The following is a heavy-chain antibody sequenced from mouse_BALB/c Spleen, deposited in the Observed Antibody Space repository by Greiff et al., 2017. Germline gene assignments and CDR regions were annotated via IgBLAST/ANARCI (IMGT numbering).Heavy chain of an antibody. Sequence: EVKLQESGPGLVKPSQSLSLTCTVTGYSITSDYAWNWIRQFPGNKLEWMGYISYSGSTSYNPSLKSRISITRDTSKNQFFLQLNSVTTEDTATYYCATKYWFAYWGQGTLVTVSA. CDR3: ATKYWFAY. J-gene: IGHJ3*01. CDR1: GYSITSDYA. CDR2: ISYSGST. V-gene: IGHV3-2*02.